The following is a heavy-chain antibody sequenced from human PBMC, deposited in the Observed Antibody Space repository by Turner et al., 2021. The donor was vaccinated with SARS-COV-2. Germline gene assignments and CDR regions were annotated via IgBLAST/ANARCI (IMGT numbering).Heavy chain of an antibody. CDR3: AGVSSSSWNFDY. D-gene: IGHD6-13*01. J-gene: IGHJ4*02. CDR2: IKQDGSEK. CDR1: GFIFSIYW. V-gene: IGHV3-7*01. Sequence: EVQLVESGGGLVQPGGFLILLCAASGFIFSIYWMIWVRQAPGKGLKWVANIKQDGSEKYYVDSVKGRFTISRDNTKNSLYLQMNSLRAEDTAVYYCAGVSSSSWNFDYWGQGTLVTVSS.